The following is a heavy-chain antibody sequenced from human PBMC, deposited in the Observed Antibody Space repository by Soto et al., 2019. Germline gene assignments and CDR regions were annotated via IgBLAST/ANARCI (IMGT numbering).Heavy chain of an antibody. V-gene: IGHV3-23*01. CDR3: AKGSKGVQLWLLY. CDR2: ISGSGGST. CDR1: GFTSSSYA. D-gene: IGHD5-18*01. Sequence: GGSLRLSCSTSGFTSSSYAMSWVRQAPGKGLEWVSAISGSGGSTYYADSVKGRFTISRDNSKNTLYLQMNSLRAEDTAVYYCAKGSKGVQLWLLYWGQGTLVTVSS. J-gene: IGHJ4*02.